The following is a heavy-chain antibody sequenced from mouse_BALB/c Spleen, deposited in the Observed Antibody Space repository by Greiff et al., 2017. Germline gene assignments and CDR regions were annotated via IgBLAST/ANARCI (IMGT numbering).Heavy chain of an antibody. CDR2: ISYSGST. Sequence: EVKLMESGPGLVKPSQSLSLTCTVTGYSITSDYAWNWIRQFPGNKLEWMGYISYSGSTSYNPSLKSRISITRDTSKNQFFLQLNSVTTEDTATYYCARRGVYYGSSYLFAYWGQGTLVTVSA. J-gene: IGHJ3*01. D-gene: IGHD1-1*01. V-gene: IGHV3-2*02. CDR3: ARRGVYYGSSYLFAY. CDR1: GYSITSDYA.